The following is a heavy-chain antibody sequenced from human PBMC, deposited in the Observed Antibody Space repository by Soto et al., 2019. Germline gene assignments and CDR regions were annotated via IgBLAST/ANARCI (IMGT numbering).Heavy chain of an antibody. CDR1: GFTFSNAW. J-gene: IGHJ4*02. CDR3: TTDHVIQLWTHYFDY. V-gene: IGHV3-15*01. CDR2: IKSKTDGGTT. Sequence: GALRLSCAASGFTFSNAWMSWVRQAPGKGLEWVGRIKSKTDGGTTDYAAPVKGRFTISRDDSKNTLYLQMNSRKTEDTAVYYCTTDHVIQLWTHYFDYWGQGTLVTVSS. D-gene: IGHD5-18*01.